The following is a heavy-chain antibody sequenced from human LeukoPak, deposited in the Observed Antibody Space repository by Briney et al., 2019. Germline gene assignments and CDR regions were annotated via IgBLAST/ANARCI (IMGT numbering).Heavy chain of an antibody. Sequence: PGGSLRISCAGSGFTFNNYAMSWVRQASGKGLDWVLVISGGGSTISYADSVKGRFTISRDNSKNTLFLQMSSLRAEDTAVYYCAKGGSGSYPDRGYFDYWGQGTLVTVSS. CDR2: ISGGGSTI. V-gene: IGHV3-23*01. CDR1: GFTFNNYA. D-gene: IGHD1-26*01. J-gene: IGHJ4*02. CDR3: AKGGSGSYPDRGYFDY.